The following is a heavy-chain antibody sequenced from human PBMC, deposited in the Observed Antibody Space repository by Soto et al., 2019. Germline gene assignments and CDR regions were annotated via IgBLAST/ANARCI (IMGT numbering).Heavy chain of an antibody. D-gene: IGHD2-15*01. CDR3: TKDWGRYCSGSSCYLFDH. Sequence: QVQLVESGGGVVQPGRSLRLSCAASGFTFSSHVMHWVRQAPGKGLEWVAKISYDGSYEYYADSVKGRFTISRDNSKNTLDLQMNSLRAEDTALYYCTKDWGRYCSGSSCYLFDHWGQGTLVTVSS. V-gene: IGHV3-30*18. J-gene: IGHJ4*02. CDR2: ISYDGSYE. CDR1: GFTFSSHV.